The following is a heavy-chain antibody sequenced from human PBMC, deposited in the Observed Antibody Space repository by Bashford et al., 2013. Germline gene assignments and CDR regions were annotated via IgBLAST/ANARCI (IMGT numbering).Heavy chain of an antibody. CDR3: ARDSSPRRHTCAFVNVW. J-gene: IGHJ6*04. V-gene: IGHV3-9*01. D-gene: IGHD1-1*01. CDR1: DSPLMILP. Sequence: LRPLLVPGPLDSPLMILPCTGVRQAPGKGLEWVACISWNGGSIEYAASVKADSPSPENSAKNTLYLQMNSLRAEDTALYYCARDSSPRRHTCAFVNVWGAKGTAVHRLL. CDR2: ISWNGGSI.